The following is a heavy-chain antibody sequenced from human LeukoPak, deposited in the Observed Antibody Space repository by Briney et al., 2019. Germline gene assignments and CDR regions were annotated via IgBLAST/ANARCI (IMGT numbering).Heavy chain of an antibody. Sequence: GGSLRLSCATSGFSFYNAWMNWVRQAPGKWLEWVGRIRSNSDGGTIDYAAPVKGRFTLSRDDSKDTLYLQMNSLQTDDTAVYYCATDFYDSTWGQGTLVTVSS. CDR2: IRSNSDGGTI. CDR3: ATDFYDST. V-gene: IGHV3-15*07. D-gene: IGHD3-22*01. CDR1: GFSFYNAW. J-gene: IGHJ5*02.